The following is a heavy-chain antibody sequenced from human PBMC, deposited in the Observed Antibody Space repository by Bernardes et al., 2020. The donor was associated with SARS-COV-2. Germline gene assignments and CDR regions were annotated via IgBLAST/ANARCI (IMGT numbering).Heavy chain of an antibody. Sequence: ASVKVSCMASGYTFTSYGINWVRQAPGQGLEWMGWISARNGNTNFAQSLKGRVTMTRDTSTSTAYMELRSLRSDDTAVYYCARDGIQWLVPDYWGQGTLVTVSS. V-gene: IGHV1-18*04. CDR3: ARDGIQWLVPDY. D-gene: IGHD6-19*01. CDR2: ISARNGNT. J-gene: IGHJ4*02. CDR1: GYTFTSYG.